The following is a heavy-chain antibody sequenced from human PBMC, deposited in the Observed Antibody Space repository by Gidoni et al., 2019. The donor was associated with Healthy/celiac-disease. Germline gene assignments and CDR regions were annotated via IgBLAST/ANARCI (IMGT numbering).Heavy chain of an antibody. CDR2: INHSGST. J-gene: IGHJ6*02. V-gene: IGHV4-34*01. CDR1: GGSFSGYY. CDR3: ARGPFMITFGGVSTYYYYGMDV. Sequence: QVQLQQWGAGLLKPSETLSLTCAVYGGSFSGYYWSWLRQPPGKGLEWIGEINHSGSTNYNPSLKSRVTISVDTSKNQFSLKLSSVTAADTAVYYCARGPFMITFGGVSTYYYYGMDVWGQGTTVTVSS. D-gene: IGHD3-16*01.